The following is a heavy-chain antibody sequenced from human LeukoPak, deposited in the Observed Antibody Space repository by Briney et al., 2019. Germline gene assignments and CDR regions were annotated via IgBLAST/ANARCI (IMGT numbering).Heavy chain of an antibody. Sequence: EASVKVSCKASGYTFTSYGISWVRQAPGQGLEWMGWISATNGNTKYTQRLQGRVTMTTDTSTRTAYMELRSLRSDDTAIYYCARDMSFAVSMVSPDYWGQGTLVTISS. CDR2: ISATNGNT. CDR1: GYTFTSYG. CDR3: ARDMSFAVSMVSPDY. D-gene: IGHD2-8*01. V-gene: IGHV1-18*01. J-gene: IGHJ4*02.